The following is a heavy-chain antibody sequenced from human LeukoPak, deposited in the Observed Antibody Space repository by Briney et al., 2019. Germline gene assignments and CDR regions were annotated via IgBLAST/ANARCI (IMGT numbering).Heavy chain of an antibody. D-gene: IGHD2-2*01. V-gene: IGHV3-30*03. CDR1: GFTFSSYG. CDR3: ARYDCSSTSCLFDY. CDR2: ISYDGSNK. Sequence: QPGRSLRLSCAASGFTFSSYGMHWVRQAPGKGLEWVAVISYDGSNKYYADSVKGRFTISRDNAKNSLYLQMNSLRAEDTAVYYCARYDCSSTSCLFDYWGQGTLVTVSS. J-gene: IGHJ4*02.